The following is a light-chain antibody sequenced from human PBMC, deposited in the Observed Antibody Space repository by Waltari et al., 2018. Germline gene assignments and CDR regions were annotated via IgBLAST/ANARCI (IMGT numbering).Light chain of an antibody. CDR1: TSILNSASNKNH. CDR3: QQYETTPLT. V-gene: IGKV4-1*01. CDR2: WAS. J-gene: IGKJ3*01. Sequence: DILMTQSPDSLSVPLGERATINCKSSTSILNSASNKNHLAWYQHKPGQPPRLLISWASSRESGVPDRFSGSGSGTDFTLTISGLQTEDVAVYSCQQYETTPLTFGPGTKVEI.